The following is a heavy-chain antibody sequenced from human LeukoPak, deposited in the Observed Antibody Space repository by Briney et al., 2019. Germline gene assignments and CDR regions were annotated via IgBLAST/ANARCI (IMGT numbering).Heavy chain of an antibody. Sequence: GASVKVSCKASGYTFTSYDINWVRQATGQGLEWMGWMNPNSGNTGYAQKFQGRVTMTRNTSISTAYMELSSLRSEDTAVYYCARRDSSSYYPDYWGQGTLVTVSS. V-gene: IGHV1-8*01. D-gene: IGHD3-22*01. CDR2: MNPNSGNT. CDR3: ARRDSSSYYPDY. CDR1: GYTFTSYD. J-gene: IGHJ4*02.